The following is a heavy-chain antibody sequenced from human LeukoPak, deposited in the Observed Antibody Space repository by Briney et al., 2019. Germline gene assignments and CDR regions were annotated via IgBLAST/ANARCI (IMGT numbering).Heavy chain of an antibody. CDR1: RFTFSGYE. CDR3: ARPQDTETDAFDI. Sequence: GGSLRLSCAASRFTFSGYEMNWVRQAPGKGLEWISYITGSGSTKYYADSLNDRFIISRDTATKSLYLQINSLSAEATPVYYCARPQDTETDAFDIWRQGPMVPVS. V-gene: IGHV3-48*03. J-gene: IGHJ3*02. CDR2: ITGSGSTK.